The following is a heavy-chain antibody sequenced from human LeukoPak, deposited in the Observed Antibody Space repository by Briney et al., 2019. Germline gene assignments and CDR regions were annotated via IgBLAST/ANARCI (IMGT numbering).Heavy chain of an antibody. CDR2: IYPGDSDT. V-gene: IGHV5-51*01. D-gene: IGHD6-13*01. Sequence: GESLKISCKGSGYSFTSYWIGWVRQMPGKGLEWMGIIYPGDSDTRYSPSFQGQVTISADKSISTAYLQRSSLKASDTAMYYCATVTIAAAGTSYYFDYWGQGTLVTVSS. CDR3: ATVTIAAAGTSYYFDY. J-gene: IGHJ4*02. CDR1: GYSFTSYW.